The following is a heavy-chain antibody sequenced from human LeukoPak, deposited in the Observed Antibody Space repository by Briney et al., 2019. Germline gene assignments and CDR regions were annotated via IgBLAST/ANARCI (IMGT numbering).Heavy chain of an antibody. D-gene: IGHD6-13*01. CDR1: GGSISSYY. CDR2: IYYSGST. CDR3: AAYSSSLGPFFDY. J-gene: IGHJ4*02. Sequence: SETLSLTCTVSGGSISSYYWSWIRQSPGKGLEWIGYIYYSGSTNYNPSLKSRVTISVDTSKNQFSLKLSSVTAADTAVYYCAAYSSSLGPFFDYWGQGTLVTVSS. V-gene: IGHV4-59*08.